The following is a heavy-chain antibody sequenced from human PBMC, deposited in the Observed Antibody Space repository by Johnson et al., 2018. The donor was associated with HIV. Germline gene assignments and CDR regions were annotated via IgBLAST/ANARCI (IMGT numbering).Heavy chain of an antibody. CDR1: GFTFSSYA. D-gene: IGHD2-2*03. Sequence: QVQLVESGGGVVQPGRSLRLSCAASGFTFSSYAMHWVRQAPGKGLEWVAVISYDGSNKYYADSVKGRFTISRDNSKNTLYLQMNSLRAEDTAVYYCAIATGSWMDAFDIWGQGTMVTVSS. V-gene: IGHV3-30*04. J-gene: IGHJ3*02. CDR3: AIATGSWMDAFDI. CDR2: ISYDGSNK.